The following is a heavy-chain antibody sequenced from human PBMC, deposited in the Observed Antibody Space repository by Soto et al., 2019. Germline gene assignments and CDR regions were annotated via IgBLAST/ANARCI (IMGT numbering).Heavy chain of an antibody. D-gene: IGHD2-8*01. Sequence: SETLSLTCTVSGDSVTNYFWSWMRQPPGKGLEWIGHMHHGGRTNYSPSLKSRVTMSLDSSKNQFSLKLSSVTAADTAVYFCARDPGYCTNGVCPIFDFWGQGVLVTVSS. V-gene: IGHV4-59*02. CDR3: ARDPGYCTNGVCPIFDF. CDR2: MHHGGRT. CDR1: GDSVTNYF. J-gene: IGHJ4*02.